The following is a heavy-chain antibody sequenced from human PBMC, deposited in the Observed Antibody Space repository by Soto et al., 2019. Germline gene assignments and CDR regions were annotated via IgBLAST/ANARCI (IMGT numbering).Heavy chain of an antibody. Sequence: GSLRLSCAASGFTFSSYAMSWVRQAPGKGLEWVSAISGSGGSTYYADSVKGRFTISRDNSKNTLYLQMNSLRAEDTAVYYCAKDLSHYYDSSGSLDYWGQGTLVTVSS. J-gene: IGHJ4*02. CDR2: ISGSGGST. D-gene: IGHD3-22*01. CDR1: GFTFSSYA. V-gene: IGHV3-23*01. CDR3: AKDLSHYYDSSGSLDY.